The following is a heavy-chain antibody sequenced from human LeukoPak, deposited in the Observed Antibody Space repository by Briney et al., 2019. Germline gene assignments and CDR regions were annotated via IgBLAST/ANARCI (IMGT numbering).Heavy chain of an antibody. J-gene: IGHJ6*02. D-gene: IGHD2/OR15-2a*01. CDR2: ISAYNGNT. CDR1: GYTFTSYG. Sequence: ASVKVSCKASGYTFTSYGISWVRQAPGQGLEWMGWISAYNGNTNYAQKLQGRVTMTTDTSTSTAYMELRSLRSDDTAVYYCARVVTARFRYYYCGMDVWGQGTTVTVSS. V-gene: IGHV1-18*01. CDR3: ARVVTARFRYYYCGMDV.